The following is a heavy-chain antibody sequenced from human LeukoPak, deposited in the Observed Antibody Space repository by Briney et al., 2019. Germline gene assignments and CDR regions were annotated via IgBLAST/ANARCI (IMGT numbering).Heavy chain of an antibody. Sequence: PGGSLRLSCAASGFTFSDYFMSWIRQAPGKGLEWLSHISSSGSTIYYADSVKGRFTISRDNAKNSLYLQMNSLRAEDTAVYYCARDQWDDYGDYNDYWGQGTLVTVSS. V-gene: IGHV3-11*01. J-gene: IGHJ4*02. D-gene: IGHD4-17*01. CDR2: ISSSGSTI. CDR1: GFTFSDYF. CDR3: ARDQWDDYGDYNDY.